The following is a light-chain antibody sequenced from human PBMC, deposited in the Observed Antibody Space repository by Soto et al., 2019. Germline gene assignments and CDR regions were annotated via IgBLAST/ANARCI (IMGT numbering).Light chain of an antibody. CDR2: LNSDGSH. Sequence: QPVLTQSPSASASLGASVKLTCTLSSGHSNSVIAWHQQQPEKGPRYLMRLNSDGSHTKGDGIPDRFSGSSSGAERYLTISRLQAEDEADYYCQSWGVFGGGTKVTVL. CDR3: QSWGV. J-gene: IGLJ3*02. V-gene: IGLV4-69*01. CDR1: SGHSNSV.